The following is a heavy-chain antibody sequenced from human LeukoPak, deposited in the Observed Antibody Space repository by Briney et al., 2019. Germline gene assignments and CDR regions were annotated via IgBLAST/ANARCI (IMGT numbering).Heavy chain of an antibody. Sequence: SETLSLTCTVSGGSISSSSYYWGWIRQPPGKGLEWIGSIYYRGSTYYNPSLKSRVTISVDTSKNQFSLKLSSVTAADTAVYYCARDRHGVDYWGQGTLVTVSS. CDR2: IYYRGST. V-gene: IGHV4-39*07. CDR3: ARDRHGVDY. J-gene: IGHJ4*02. D-gene: IGHD4-17*01. CDR1: GGSISSSSYY.